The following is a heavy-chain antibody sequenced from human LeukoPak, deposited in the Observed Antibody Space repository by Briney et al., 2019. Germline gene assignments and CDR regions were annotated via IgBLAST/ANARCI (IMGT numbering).Heavy chain of an antibody. CDR2: IRFDGSNK. CDR3: AKGAVTGSYNYDCMDV. D-gene: IGHD1-26*01. CDR1: GFTFTSYG. V-gene: IGHV3-30*02. J-gene: IGHJ6*03. Sequence: AGGSLRLSCVASGFTFTSYGMHWVRQAPGKGLDWVAFIRFDGSNKFYGDSVKGRFTISRDNAKNTLYLQMNSLRVEDTAVYYCAKGAVTGSYNYDCMDVWGKGTTVTVSS.